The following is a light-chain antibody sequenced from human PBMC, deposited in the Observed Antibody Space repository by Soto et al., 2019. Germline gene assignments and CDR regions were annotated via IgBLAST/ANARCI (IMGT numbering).Light chain of an antibody. V-gene: IGKV1-39*01. CDR3: QQSYSTPLFT. Sequence: SGSLGDRVTITCRASQSINNYLSWYQQKPGKAPKLLIYAASSLYSGVPSRFSGSGSGAEFTLTISSLQPEDFATYYCQQSYSTPLFTFGPGTKVDIK. CDR1: QSINNY. J-gene: IGKJ3*01. CDR2: AAS.